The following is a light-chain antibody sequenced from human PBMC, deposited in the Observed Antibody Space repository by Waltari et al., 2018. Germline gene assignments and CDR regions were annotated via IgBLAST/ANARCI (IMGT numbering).Light chain of an antibody. V-gene: IGLV1-40*01. J-gene: IGLJ3*02. CDR1: GSNIGAGYA. CDR3: QSYDTSLSVV. CDR2: GST. Sequence: QSVLTQPPSVSGAPGQRVPISCTGSGSNIGAGYAVPWYQQLPRAAPKLLIYGSTSRPLGVPARFFGSTSGTSASLAIIGLQAEDEADYYCQSYDTSLSVVFGGGTKLTVL.